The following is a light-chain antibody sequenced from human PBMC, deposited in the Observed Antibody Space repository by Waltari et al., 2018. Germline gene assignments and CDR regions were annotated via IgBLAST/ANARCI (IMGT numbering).Light chain of an antibody. Sequence: DIQMTQSPSTLSASVGERVTITCRASQNINIWLAWYQQKPGKAPNLLIYKASSLESGVPSRFSGGGSGTEFTLTISSLQPDDFATYYCQQYSIYSWTFGQGTKVEVK. CDR1: QNINIW. J-gene: IGKJ1*01. CDR2: KAS. CDR3: QQYSIYSWT. V-gene: IGKV1-5*03.